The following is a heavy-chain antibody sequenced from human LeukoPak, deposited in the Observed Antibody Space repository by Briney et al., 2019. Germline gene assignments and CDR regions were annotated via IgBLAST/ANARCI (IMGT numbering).Heavy chain of an antibody. V-gene: IGHV3-66*02. J-gene: IGHJ3*02. Sequence: GGSLRLSCAASGFTVSSNYMSWVRQAPGKGLEWVSNIYSASSTYYADSVKGRFTISRDNSKNTLYLQMNSLRAEDTAVYYCARVYGSYYAFDIWGQGTLVTVSS. D-gene: IGHD4-17*01. CDR1: GFTVSSNY. CDR3: ARVYGSYYAFDI. CDR2: IYSASST.